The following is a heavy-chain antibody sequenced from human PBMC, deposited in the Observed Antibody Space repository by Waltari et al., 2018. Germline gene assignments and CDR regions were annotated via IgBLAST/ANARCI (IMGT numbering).Heavy chain of an antibody. J-gene: IGHJ4*02. Sequence: EVQLLESGGGLVQPGGSLRLSCAAAGFTFSSYAMSWVRQAPGKGLEWVSALRGSGGRTYHADSVKGRFTISRDNSKNTLYLQMNSLRAEDTAVYYCAKELQTPSGSYLGFDYWGQGTLVTVSS. CDR3: AKELQTPSGSYLGFDY. CDR1: GFTFSSYA. CDR2: LRGSGGRT. D-gene: IGHD1-26*01. V-gene: IGHV3-23*01.